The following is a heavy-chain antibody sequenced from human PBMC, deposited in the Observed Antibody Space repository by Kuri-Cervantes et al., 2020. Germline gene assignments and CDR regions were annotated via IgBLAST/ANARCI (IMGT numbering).Heavy chain of an antibody. Sequence: GGSLRLSCAASGFTFSDYYMNWIRQAPGKGLEWVSYISGSDNTISYADSVKGRFTISRDNAKNSLYLQMNSLRAEDTAVYYCARGSDRTWYFDLWGRGTLVTVSS. D-gene: IGHD3-10*01. CDR1: GFTFSDYY. CDR2: ISGSDNTI. J-gene: IGHJ2*01. CDR3: ARGSDRTWYFDL. V-gene: IGHV3-11*04.